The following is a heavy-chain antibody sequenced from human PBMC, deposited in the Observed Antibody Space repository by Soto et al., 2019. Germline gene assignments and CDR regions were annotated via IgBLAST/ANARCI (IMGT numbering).Heavy chain of an antibody. Sequence: SETLSLTCTVSGGSISSYYWGWIRQPPGKGLEWITYIYYNGITNSNPSLKSRVTISVDTSKNQFSLKLTSVTAADPAVYYCARTQSSSGSRGNGFDPGAQETLLPFSS. CDR2: IYYNGIT. D-gene: IGHD2-2*01. CDR1: GGSISSYY. J-gene: IGHJ5*02. CDR3: ARTQSSSGSRGNGFDP. V-gene: IGHV4-59*01.